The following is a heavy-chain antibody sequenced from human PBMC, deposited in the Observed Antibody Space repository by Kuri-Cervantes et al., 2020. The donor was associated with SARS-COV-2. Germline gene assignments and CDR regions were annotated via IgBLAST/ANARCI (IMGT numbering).Heavy chain of an antibody. CDR1: GFTFSSYA. V-gene: IGHV3-64D*08. Sequence: GESLKISCSASGFTFSSYAMHWVRQAPGKGLEYVSAISSNGGSTYYADSVKGRFTISRDNSKNTLYLQMSSLRAEDTAVYYCAKGGLSLSCPYWGQGTLVTVSS. CDR3: AKGGLSLSCPY. J-gene: IGHJ4*02. CDR2: ISSNGGST. D-gene: IGHD2-2*01.